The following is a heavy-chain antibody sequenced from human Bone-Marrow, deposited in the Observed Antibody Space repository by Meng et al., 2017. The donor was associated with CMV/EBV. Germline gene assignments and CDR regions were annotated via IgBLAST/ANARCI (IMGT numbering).Heavy chain of an antibody. V-gene: IGHV3-23*01. J-gene: IGHJ5*02. CDR1: GLMFENYA. CDR3: APPNWFDP. CDR2: ITGRGSST. Sequence: GESLKISCAASGLMFENYAISWVRQAPGKGLEWLSTITGRGSSTYYADSVKGRFTISRDNSKNTLYLQMNSLRAEDTAVYYCAPPNWFDPWGQGTLVTVSS.